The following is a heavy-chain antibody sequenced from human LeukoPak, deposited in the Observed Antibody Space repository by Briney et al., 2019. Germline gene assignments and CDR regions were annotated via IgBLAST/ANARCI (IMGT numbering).Heavy chain of an antibody. CDR1: GFNLNSYM. Sequence: GGSLRLSCAASGFNLNSYMLNWVRQAPGKGLEWVSSISSTGSYIYYADSVKGRFTISRDNAKNSLYLQMNSLRAEDTAVYYCARDSKVVPAAIGYWGQGTLVTVSS. V-gene: IGHV3-21*01. J-gene: IGHJ4*02. D-gene: IGHD2-2*02. CDR2: ISSTGSYI. CDR3: ARDSKVVPAAIGY.